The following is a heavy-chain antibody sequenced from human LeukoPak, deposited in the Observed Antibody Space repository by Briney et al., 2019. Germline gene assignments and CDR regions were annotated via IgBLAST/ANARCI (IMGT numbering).Heavy chain of an antibody. V-gene: IGHV3-33*06. CDR3: AKDAWIQVAGPDY. CDR1: GFTFSSYG. D-gene: IGHD6-19*01. Sequence: GRSLRLSCAASGFTFSSYGMHWVRQGPGKGLEWVALIWYDGSNKYYADSVKGRFTISRDNSKNTLYLQMNSLRAEDAAVYYCAKDAWIQVAGPDYWGQRTLVTVSS. CDR2: IWYDGSNK. J-gene: IGHJ4*02.